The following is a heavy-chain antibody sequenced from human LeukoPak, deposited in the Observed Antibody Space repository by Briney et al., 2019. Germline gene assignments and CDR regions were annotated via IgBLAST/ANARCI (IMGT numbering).Heavy chain of an antibody. CDR1: GFTFSSYG. CDR2: ISYDGSNK. CDR3: AKGKKVLLWFGELFSDYYYGMDV. V-gene: IGHV3-30*18. Sequence: GGSLRLSCAASGFTFSSYGMHWVRQAPGKGLEWVAVISYDGSNKYYADSVKGRFTISRDNSKNTLYLQMNSLRAEDTAVYYCAKGKKVLLWFGELFSDYYYGMDVWGQGTTVTVS. J-gene: IGHJ6*02. D-gene: IGHD3-10*01.